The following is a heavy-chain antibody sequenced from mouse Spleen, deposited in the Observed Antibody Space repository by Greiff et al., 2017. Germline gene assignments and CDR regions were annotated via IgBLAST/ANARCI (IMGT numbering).Heavy chain of an antibody. CDR1: GYTFTSYW. V-gene: IGHV1-87*01. J-gene: IGHJ2*01. CDR2: IYPGDGDT. CDR3: AKIYDGYLDY. Sequence: VQLQQSGAELARPGASVKLSCKASGYTFTSYWMQWVKQRPGQGPEWIGAIYPGDGDTRYTQKFKGKATLTADKSSSTAYMQLSSLASEDSAVYYCAKIYDGYLDYWGQGTTLTVSS. D-gene: IGHD2-3*01.